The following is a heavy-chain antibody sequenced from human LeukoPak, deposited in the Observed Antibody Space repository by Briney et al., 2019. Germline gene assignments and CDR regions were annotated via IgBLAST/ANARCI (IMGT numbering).Heavy chain of an antibody. CDR2: IGSSSSYI. CDR1: GFTFSSYS. J-gene: IGHJ4*02. D-gene: IGHD3-22*01. CDR3: ARAAPDNYYDSSHIDY. V-gene: IGHV3-21*01. Sequence: GGSLRLSCAASGFTFSSYSMNWVRQAPGKGLEWVSSIGSSSSYIYYADSVKGRFTISRDNAKNSLYLQMNSLRAEDTAVYYCARAAPDNYYDSSHIDYWGQGTLVTVSS.